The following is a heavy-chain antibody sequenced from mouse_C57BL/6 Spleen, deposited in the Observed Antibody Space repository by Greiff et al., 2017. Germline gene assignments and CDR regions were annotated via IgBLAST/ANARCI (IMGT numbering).Heavy chain of an antibody. Sequence: QVQLQQPGTELVKPGASVKLSCKASGYTFTSYWMHWVKQRPGQGLEWIGNINPSNGGTNYNEKFKSKATLTVDKSSSTAYMQLSSLTSEDSAVYYCARDHSSGYLRDYFDYWGQGTTLTVSS. D-gene: IGHD3-2*02. V-gene: IGHV1-53*01. CDR3: ARDHSSGYLRDYFDY. CDR1: GYTFTSYW. J-gene: IGHJ2*01. CDR2: INPSNGGT.